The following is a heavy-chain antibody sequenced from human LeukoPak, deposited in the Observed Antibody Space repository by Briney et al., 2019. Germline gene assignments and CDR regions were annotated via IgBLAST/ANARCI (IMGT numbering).Heavy chain of an antibody. CDR1: GYTFTGSY. Sequence: GASVKVSCRASGYTFTGSYIHWVRQAPGQGLEWMGRINPNRGVTIYAQKFQGRVTLTRDTSITTAYMELSSLRSDDTAVYYCARTDGVDYWGQGTLVTVSS. CDR2: INPNRGVT. V-gene: IGHV1-2*06. J-gene: IGHJ4*02. CDR3: ARTDGVDY. D-gene: IGHD4-17*01.